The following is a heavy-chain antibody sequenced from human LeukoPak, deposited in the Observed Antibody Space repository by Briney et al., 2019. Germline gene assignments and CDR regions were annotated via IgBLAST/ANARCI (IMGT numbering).Heavy chain of an antibody. CDR3: ARDDTSGKQQPKNWFDP. J-gene: IGHJ5*02. CDR2: INPSSGGT. Sequence: VASVKVSCKTSGYTFSDYYLHWVRQAPGQGLEWMGWINPSSGGTKYVQKFQGRVTMTRDTSISTGYMELSSLRSDDTAVYYCARDDTSGKQQPKNWFDPWGQGTLVTVSS. CDR1: GYTFSDYY. D-gene: IGHD6-13*01. V-gene: IGHV1-2*02.